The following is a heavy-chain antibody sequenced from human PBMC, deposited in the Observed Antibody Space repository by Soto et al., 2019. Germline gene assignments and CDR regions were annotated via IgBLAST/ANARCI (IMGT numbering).Heavy chain of an antibody. CDR1: RDTFNKYA. Sequence: QVQLVQSGAEVKKPGSSVKVSCKTSRDTFNKYAFNWVRQAPGQGLEWMGWIIPIFSSRNYAEKFQGRVTITADDSTSTAYMVLRSLRIEDTAVYYCARGETYLGVWGQGTTVTVSS. J-gene: IGHJ6*02. V-gene: IGHV1-69*01. CDR3: ARGETYLGV. CDR2: IIPIFSSR. D-gene: IGHD3-16*01.